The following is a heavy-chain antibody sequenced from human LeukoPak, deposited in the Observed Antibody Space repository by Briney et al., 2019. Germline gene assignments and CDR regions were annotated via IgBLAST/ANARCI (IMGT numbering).Heavy chain of an antibody. CDR2: IRYDGSNK. D-gene: IGHD6-19*01. CDR1: GFTFSSYG. J-gene: IGHJ4*02. CDR3: ARVLTDSRGWYHFDY. V-gene: IGHV3-30*02. Sequence: PGGSLRLSCAASGFTFSSYGMHWVRQAPGKGLEWVAFIRYDGSNKYYADSVKGRFTISRDNSKNTLYLQMNSLRAEDTAVYYCARVLTDSRGWYHFDYWGQGTLVTVSS.